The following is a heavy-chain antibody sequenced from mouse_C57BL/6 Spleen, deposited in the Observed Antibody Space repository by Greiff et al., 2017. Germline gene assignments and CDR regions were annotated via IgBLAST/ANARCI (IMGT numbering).Heavy chain of an antibody. D-gene: IGHD2-2*01. V-gene: IGHV1-82*01. CDR3: ARGSYGYDGAY. Sequence: QVQLQQSGPELVKPGASVKISCKASGYAFSSSWMNWVKQRPGKGLEWIGRIYPGDGDTNYNGKFKGKATLTADKSSSTAYMQLSSLTSEDSAVYFCARGSYGYDGAYWGQGTLVTVSA. CDR2: IYPGDGDT. J-gene: IGHJ3*01. CDR1: GYAFSSSW.